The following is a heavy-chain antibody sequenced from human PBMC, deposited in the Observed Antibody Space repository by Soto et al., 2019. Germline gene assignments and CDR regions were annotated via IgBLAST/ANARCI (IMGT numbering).Heavy chain of an antibody. CDR1: GFTFAAYA. CDR2: ITSSGSNT. CDR3: AKDVRGYLAYFDY. V-gene: IGHV3-23*01. D-gene: IGHD2-15*01. J-gene: IGHJ4*02. Sequence: GWSLRLSCAASGFTFAAYAMNWVRQAPGKGLEWVSTITSSGSNTYYTDSVKGRFTISRDNSKNTLSLQMTSLRAEDTAVYYCAKDVRGYLAYFDYWGQGTLVTVSS.